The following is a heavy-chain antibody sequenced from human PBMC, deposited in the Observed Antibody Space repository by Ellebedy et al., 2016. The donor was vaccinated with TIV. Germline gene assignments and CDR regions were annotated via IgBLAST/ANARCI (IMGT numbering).Heavy chain of an antibody. CDR3: AKDTSGWSENPDY. CDR2: IWYDGSNK. V-gene: IGHV3-33*06. D-gene: IGHD6-19*01. Sequence: PGGSLRLSCAASGFTFSSYGMHWVRQAPGKGLEWVAVIWYDGSNKYYADSVKGRFTISRDNSKNTLYLQMNSLRAEDTAVYYCAKDTSGWSENPDYWGQGTLVTVSS. J-gene: IGHJ4*02. CDR1: GFTFSSYG.